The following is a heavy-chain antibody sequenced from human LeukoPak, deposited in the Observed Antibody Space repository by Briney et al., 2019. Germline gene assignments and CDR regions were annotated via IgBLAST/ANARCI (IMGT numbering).Heavy chain of an antibody. CDR1: GGSLSSFY. V-gene: IGHV4-59*08. D-gene: IGHD1-20*01. CDR2: LSYNGRT. J-gene: IGHJ4*02. Sequence: SETLSLTCTVSGGSLSSFYWSWIRQPPRKGLQCIGYLSYNGRTHYNPSLKSRVTMSVDTSKRPFSLNLDSLAAADTGVYYCARGGNWNDAFDYWGQGILITVSS. CDR3: ARGGNWNDAFDY.